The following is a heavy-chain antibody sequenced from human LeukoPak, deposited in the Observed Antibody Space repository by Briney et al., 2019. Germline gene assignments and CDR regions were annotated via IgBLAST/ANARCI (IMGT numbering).Heavy chain of an antibody. V-gene: IGHV3-23*01. J-gene: IGHJ4*02. CDR1: GFTFSNYA. Sequence: GGSLRLSCAASGFTFSNYAMSWVRQAPGRGLEWVSAIIGSGGSTYYADSVKGRFTISRDNAKNSLYLQMNSLRAEDTAVYYCASLWATVTNYWGQGTLVTVSS. D-gene: IGHD4-17*01. CDR3: ASLWATVTNY. CDR2: IIGSGGST.